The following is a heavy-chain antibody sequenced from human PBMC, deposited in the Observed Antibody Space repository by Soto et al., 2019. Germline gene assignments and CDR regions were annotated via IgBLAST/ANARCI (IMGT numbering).Heavy chain of an antibody. V-gene: IGHV3-48*01. CDR1: GFTFSSYS. D-gene: IGHD3-10*01. J-gene: IGHJ6*03. CDR2: ISSSSSTI. CDR3: ASPGGGSGSYSDYYYYMDV. Sequence: EVQLVESGGGLVQPGGSLRLSCAASGFTFSSYSMNWVRQAPGKGLEWVSYISSSSSTIYYADSVKGRFTISRDNAKNSLYLQMNSLRAEDTAVYYCASPGGGSGSYSDYYYYMDVWGKGTTVTVSS.